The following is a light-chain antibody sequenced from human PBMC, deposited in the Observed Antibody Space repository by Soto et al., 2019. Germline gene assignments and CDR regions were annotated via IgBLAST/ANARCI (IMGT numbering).Light chain of an antibody. V-gene: IGKV3-15*01. CDR1: QRFSSN. Sequence: EIGMTQSPSTLSVSPGERATLSCRASQRFSSNLAWYQQKPGQAPRLLIYVASTRATGIPARCSGSGSGTEFTLPITSLRSEDFAVYDCQHYNNWSPSPFGQGTKVEIK. CDR3: QHYNNWSPSP. CDR2: VAS. J-gene: IGKJ1*01.